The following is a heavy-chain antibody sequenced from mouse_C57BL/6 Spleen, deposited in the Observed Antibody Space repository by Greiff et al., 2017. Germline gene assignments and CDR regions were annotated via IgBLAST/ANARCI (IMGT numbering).Heavy chain of an antibody. J-gene: IGHJ2*01. CDR2: INPNNGGT. CDR1: GYTFTDYY. D-gene: IGHD1-1*01. Sequence: VQLQQSGPELVKPGASVKISCKASGYTFTDYYMNWVKQSHGKSLEWIGDINPNNGGTSYNQKFKGKATLTVDKSSSTAYMELRSLTSEDSAVYYCARWGITTVVAPYFDYWGQGTTRTVSS. V-gene: IGHV1-26*01. CDR3: ARWGITTVVAPYFDY.